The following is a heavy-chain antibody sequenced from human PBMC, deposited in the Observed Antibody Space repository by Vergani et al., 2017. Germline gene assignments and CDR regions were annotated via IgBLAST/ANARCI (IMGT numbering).Heavy chain of an antibody. CDR3: AKDRGGSYYFDY. D-gene: IGHD1-26*01. CDR2: ISWDGGST. CDR1: GFTFDDYA. V-gene: IGHV3-43D*03. J-gene: IGHJ4*02. Sequence: EVQLVESGGVVVQPGGSLRLSCAASGFTFDDYAMHWVRQAPGKGLEWVSLISWDGGSTYYADSVKGRFTISRDNSKNSLYLQMNSLRAEDTALYYCAKDRGGSYYFDYWGQGTLVTVSS.